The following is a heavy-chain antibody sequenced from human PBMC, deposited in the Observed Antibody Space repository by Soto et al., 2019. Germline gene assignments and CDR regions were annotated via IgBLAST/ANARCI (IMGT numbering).Heavy chain of an antibody. Sequence: QVQLVESGGGVVQPGKSLRLSCAASGFTFSTYGMHWVRQAPGKGLEWVAVIWYDGSNKYYGDSLKGRFTISRDNSKNTLYQQINNLRAEDTAVYYCGRDGALGDTAVVDSWGQGTLVNVSS. CDR2: IWYDGSNK. J-gene: IGHJ4*02. D-gene: IGHD5-18*01. CDR1: GFTFSTYG. CDR3: GRDGALGDTAVVDS. V-gene: IGHV3-33*01.